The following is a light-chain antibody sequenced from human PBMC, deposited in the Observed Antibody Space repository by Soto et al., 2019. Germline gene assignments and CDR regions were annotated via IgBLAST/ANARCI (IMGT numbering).Light chain of an antibody. Sequence: GYIVPIPCWASQDIAGYLAWYQHKPGRTPELLIHGASRLQSGVPARFSGSGSGTDFTLSINSLQPEDFATYYCQQAYSFPITFGQGTLLEI. J-gene: IGKJ5*01. V-gene: IGKV1D-12*01. CDR1: QDIAGY. CDR2: GAS. CDR3: QQAYSFPIT.